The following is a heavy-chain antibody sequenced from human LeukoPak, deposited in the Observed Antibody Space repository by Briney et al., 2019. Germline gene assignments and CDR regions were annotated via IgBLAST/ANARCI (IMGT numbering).Heavy chain of an antibody. J-gene: IGHJ6*03. CDR3: ATGYSSSWYYYYYMDV. D-gene: IGHD6-13*01. V-gene: IGHV4-61*02. Sequence: PSETLSLTCTVSGGSISSGSYYWSWIRQPAGKGLEWIGRIYTSGSTNYNPSLKSRVTMSVDTSKNQFSLKLSSVTAADTAVYYCATGYSSSWYYYYYMDVWGKGTTVTVSS. CDR1: GGSISSGSYY. CDR2: IYTSGST.